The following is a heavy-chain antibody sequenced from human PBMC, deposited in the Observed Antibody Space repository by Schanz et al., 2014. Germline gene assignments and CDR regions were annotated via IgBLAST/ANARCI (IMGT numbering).Heavy chain of an antibody. Sequence: EVRLLESGGGLVQPGGSLRLSCVGSGFTFGSYAMNWVRQAPGKGLEWVSTIRTSASDTFYADSVKGRFTISRDNSQNTLYLQMNSLRAEDTAISYCARDRGSAVGYQYYGMDVWGQGTTVTVSS. J-gene: IGHJ6*02. CDR3: ARDRGSAVGYQYYGMDV. CDR1: GFTFGSYA. D-gene: IGHD3-22*01. CDR2: IRTSASDT. V-gene: IGHV3-23*01.